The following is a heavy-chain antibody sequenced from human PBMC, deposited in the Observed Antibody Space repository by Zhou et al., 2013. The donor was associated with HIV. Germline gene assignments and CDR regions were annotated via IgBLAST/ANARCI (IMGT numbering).Heavy chain of an antibody. J-gene: IGHJ6*02. V-gene: IGHV1-2*02. CDR2: INPHSGGT. CDR1: GYTFTAYY. CDR3: GRRGSWGDRTTIIRGGVDV. D-gene: IGHD3-10*01. Sequence: QVVQSGSEVKKPGASVKVSCKASGYTFTAYYIHWVRQAPGQGLEWMGWINPHSGGTNYVQKFQGRVTMTRDKSITTAYMELSSLTSEDTAVYYCGRRGSWGDRTTIIRGGVDVWGQGTTVSVSS.